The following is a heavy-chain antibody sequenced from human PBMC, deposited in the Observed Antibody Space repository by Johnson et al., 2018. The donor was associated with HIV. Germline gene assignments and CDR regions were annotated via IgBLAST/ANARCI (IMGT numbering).Heavy chain of an antibody. Sequence: QVQLVESGGGLVKPGGSLRLSCAASGITFSDYYMSWIRQAPGKGLEWVSYISSSGSTIYYADSVKGRFTVSRDNAKNSLYLQMNSLRAEDTAGYYCAGTYDVLDGFEIWGQGTMVTVSS. CDR2: ISSSGSTI. V-gene: IGHV3-11*04. CDR1: GITFSDYY. D-gene: IGHD5-12*01. J-gene: IGHJ3*02. CDR3: AGTYDVLDGFEI.